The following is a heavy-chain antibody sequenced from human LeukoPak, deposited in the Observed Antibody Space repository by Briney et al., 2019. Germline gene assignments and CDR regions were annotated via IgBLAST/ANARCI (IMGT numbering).Heavy chain of an antibody. V-gene: IGHV1-18*01. CDR3: ARGLGAAGSTSSGWFRTPDY. J-gene: IGHJ4*02. Sequence: ASVKVSCKASGYPFTNYGISWVRQVPGQGLEWMGWISNYNGYTKYADKFQGRVTMTTDTSTTTAHMELRSLRSGDTAVYYCARGLGAAGSTSSGWFRTPDYWGQGTLVTVSS. CDR2: ISNYNGYT. D-gene: IGHD6-19*01. CDR1: GYPFTNYG.